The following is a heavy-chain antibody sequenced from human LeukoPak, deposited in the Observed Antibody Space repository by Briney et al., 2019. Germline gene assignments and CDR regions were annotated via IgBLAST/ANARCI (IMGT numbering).Heavy chain of an antibody. V-gene: IGHV4-61*02. J-gene: IGHJ6*03. CDR3: ARGTRGVYYYYYYMDV. Sequence: SQTLSLTCTVSGGSISSGSYYWSWIRQPAAKGLEWYGRIYTSGSTDCNPSLKSRVTMSVDTSKNQFSLKLSSVTAADTAVYYCARGTRGVYYYYYYMDVWGKGTTVTISS. D-gene: IGHD3-10*01. CDR2: IYTSGST. CDR1: GGSISSGSYY.